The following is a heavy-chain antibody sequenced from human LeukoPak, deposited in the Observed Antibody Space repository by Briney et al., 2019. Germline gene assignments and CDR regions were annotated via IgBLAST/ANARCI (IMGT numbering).Heavy chain of an antibody. D-gene: IGHD6-19*01. CDR3: ARGSTQYSSGWYGLDY. J-gene: IGHJ4*02. V-gene: IGHV3-74*01. CDR1: GFPSSSYW. CDR2: VNSDGSST. Sequence: TGGSLRFSCAASGFPSSSYWMTWVRQAPGKGLVWFSGVNSDGSSTTYADSVKGRFTISRDNAKNTLYLQMNSLRAEDTAVYYCARGSTQYSSGWYGLDYWGQGTLVTVSS.